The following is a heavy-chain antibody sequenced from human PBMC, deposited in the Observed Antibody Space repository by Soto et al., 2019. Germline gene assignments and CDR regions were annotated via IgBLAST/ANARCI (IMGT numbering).Heavy chain of an antibody. J-gene: IGHJ4*02. CDR1: CGTFSGYY. CDR3: ARGISMTVEVQRDAPDKYSLES. D-gene: IGHD3-22*01. CDR2: INHNGRS. Sequence: SETLSLTCAVYCGTFSGYYWPCIRQPPGKGLEWIAEINHNGRSNSNPSLKSRVSISVDTAKNQFPLKPNSVPAAETAVYYCARGISMTVEVQRDAPDKYSLESWGLGTLVTVSS. V-gene: IGHV4-34*01.